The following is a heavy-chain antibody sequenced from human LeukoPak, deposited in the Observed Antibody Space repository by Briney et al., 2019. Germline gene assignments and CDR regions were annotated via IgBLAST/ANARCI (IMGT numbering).Heavy chain of an antibody. CDR1: GFTFSSYA. CDR3: AKGGKSVAGRGAFDY. D-gene: IGHD6-19*01. V-gene: IGHV3-23*01. Sequence: GGSLRLSCAASGFTFSSYAMSWVRQAPGKGLEWVSAISGSGGSTYYADSVKGRFTISRDNSKNTPYLQMNSLRAEDTAVYYCAKGGKSVAGRGAFDYWGQGTLVTVSS. J-gene: IGHJ4*02. CDR2: ISGSGGST.